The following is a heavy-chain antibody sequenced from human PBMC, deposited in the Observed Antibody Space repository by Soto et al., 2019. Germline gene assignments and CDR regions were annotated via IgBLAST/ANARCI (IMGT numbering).Heavy chain of an antibody. Sequence: PGGSLRLSCAASGFAFSVSAMHLVRQSSGKGLEWVGRIRSKANSYATAYAASVKGRFTISRDDSKNTAYLQMNSLKTEDTAVYYCICSPLDSSGYKADFDYWGQGTLVTVSS. CDR3: ICSPLDSSGYKADFDY. V-gene: IGHV3-73*01. D-gene: IGHD3-22*01. J-gene: IGHJ4*02. CDR1: GFAFSVSA. CDR2: IRSKANSYAT.